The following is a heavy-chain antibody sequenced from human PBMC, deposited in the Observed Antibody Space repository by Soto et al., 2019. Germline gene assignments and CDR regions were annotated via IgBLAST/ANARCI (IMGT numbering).Heavy chain of an antibody. Sequence: SETLSLTCAVYGGSFSGYYWSWIRQPPGKGLEWIGEINHSGSTNYNPSLKSRVTISVDTSKNQFSLKLSSVTAADTAVYYCAKVYSSSWKRYYFDYWGQGTLVT. D-gene: IGHD6-13*01. J-gene: IGHJ4*02. CDR1: GGSFSGYY. CDR2: INHSGST. V-gene: IGHV4-34*01. CDR3: AKVYSSSWKRYYFDY.